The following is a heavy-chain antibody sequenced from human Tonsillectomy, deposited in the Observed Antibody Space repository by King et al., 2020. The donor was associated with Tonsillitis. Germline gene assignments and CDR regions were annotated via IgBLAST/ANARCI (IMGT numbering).Heavy chain of an antibody. J-gene: IGHJ5*02. V-gene: IGHV3-21*01. CDR3: ATVNGYGADSTS. CDR2: ISPTATHI. Sequence: VQLVESGGGLVKPGGSLRLSCEASGFHFSSYTMDWVRQAPGKGLEWVSSISPTATHILYAGSVRGRFTMSRDKAKNSLYLHMNSLRVDDTAVYYCATVNGYGADSTSWGQGTLVTVSS. D-gene: IGHD4-23*01. CDR1: GFHFSSYT.